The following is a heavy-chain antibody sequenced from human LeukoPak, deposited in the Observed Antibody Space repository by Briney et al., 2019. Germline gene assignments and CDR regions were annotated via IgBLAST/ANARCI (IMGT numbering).Heavy chain of an antibody. CDR3: ARHTSYSSGWYSAEEGGWFDP. CDR2: IYPGDSDT. V-gene: IGHV5-51*01. Sequence: GESLKISCKGSGYSFTTYWIGWVRQMPGKGLEWMGIIYPGDSDTRYSPSFQGQVTISADKSISTAYLQWSSLKASDTAMYYCARHTSYSSGWYSAEEGGWFDPWGQGTLVTVSS. J-gene: IGHJ5*02. D-gene: IGHD6-19*01. CDR1: GYSFTTYW.